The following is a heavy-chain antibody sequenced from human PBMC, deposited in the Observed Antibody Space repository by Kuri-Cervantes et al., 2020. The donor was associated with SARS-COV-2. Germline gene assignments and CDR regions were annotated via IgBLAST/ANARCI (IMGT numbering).Heavy chain of an antibody. CDR2: IWYDGSNK. V-gene: IGHV3-33*01. D-gene: IGHD3-3*01. Sequence: GESLKISCAASGFTFSSYGMHWVRQAPGKGLEWVAVIWYDGSNKYYADSVKGRFTISRDNSKNTLYLQMNSLRAEDTAVYYCAREPLNYDFWWVGGMDVWGQGTTVTVSS. J-gene: IGHJ6*02. CDR1: GFTFSSYG. CDR3: AREPLNYDFWWVGGMDV.